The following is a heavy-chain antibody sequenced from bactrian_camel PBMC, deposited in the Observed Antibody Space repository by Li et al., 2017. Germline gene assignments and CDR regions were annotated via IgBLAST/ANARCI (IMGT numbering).Heavy chain of an antibody. CDR1: GLAFAETD. CDR3: GYDLPRYCDLKVRTTRTRK. D-gene: IGHD5*01. J-gene: IGHJ4*01. CDR2: ITNDGTDYK. Sequence: HVQLVESGGDSVQPGGSLRLSCTASGLAFAETDIGWYRQAPGSECELVSTITNDGTDYKYLADSVKGRFTMSQDIAKNTVYLQMNTLKPEDTAMYYCGYDLPRYCDLKVRTTRTRKWGQGTQVTVS. V-gene: IGHV3S53*01.